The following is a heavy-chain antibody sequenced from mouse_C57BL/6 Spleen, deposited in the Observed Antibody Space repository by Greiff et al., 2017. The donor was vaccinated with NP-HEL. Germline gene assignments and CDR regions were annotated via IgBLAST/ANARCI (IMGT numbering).Heavy chain of an antibody. CDR3: ARDSSSGSYAMDY. CDR2: INYDGSST. D-gene: IGHD3-2*02. J-gene: IGHJ4*01. CDR1: GFTFSDYY. V-gene: IGHV5-16*01. Sequence: EVKLVESEGGLVQPGSSMKLSCTASGFTFSDYYMAWVRQVPEKGLEWVANINYDGSSTYYLDSLKSRFIISRDNAKNILYLQMSSLKSEDTATYYCARDSSSGSYAMDYWGQGTSVTVSS.